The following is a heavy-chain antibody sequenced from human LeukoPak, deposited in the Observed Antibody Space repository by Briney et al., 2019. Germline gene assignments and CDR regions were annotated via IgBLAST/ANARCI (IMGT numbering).Heavy chain of an antibody. J-gene: IGHJ4*02. V-gene: IGHV3-73*01. CDR1: GFTFSGSA. CDR3: TRLDSYYYDSSGYPGI. CDR2: IRSKANSYAT. D-gene: IGHD3-22*01. Sequence: PGGSLRLSCAASGFTFSGSAMHWVRQASGKGLEWVGRIRSKANSYATAYAASVKGRFTISRDDSKNTAYLQMNSLKTEDTAVYYCTRLDSYYYDSSGYPGIWGQGTLVTVSS.